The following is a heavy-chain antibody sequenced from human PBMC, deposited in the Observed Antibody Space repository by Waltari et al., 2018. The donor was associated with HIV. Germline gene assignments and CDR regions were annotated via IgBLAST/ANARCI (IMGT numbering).Heavy chain of an antibody. Sequence: QVQLVESGGGVVQPGRSLRLSCAASGFTFSRYAMHWVRQAPGKGLEWVADISYDGSNKYDADAVKGRFTIARDNSKNTLYLQMNSLRAEDTAVYYCARDPYYYDSSGYLCYFDYWGQGTLVTVSS. CDR2: ISYDGSNK. CDR3: ARDPYYYDSSGYLCYFDY. CDR1: GFTFSRYA. V-gene: IGHV3-30-3*01. D-gene: IGHD3-22*01. J-gene: IGHJ4*02.